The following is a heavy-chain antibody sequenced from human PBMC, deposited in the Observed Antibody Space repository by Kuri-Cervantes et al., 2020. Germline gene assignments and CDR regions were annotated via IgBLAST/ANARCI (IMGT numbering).Heavy chain of an antibody. CDR2: IYYSGST. CDR1: GCSISSYY. Sequence: GSLRLSCTVSGCSISSYYWSWTRQPPGKGLEWIGYIYYSGSTNYNPSLKSRVTISVDTSKNQFSLKLSSVTAADTAVYYCARGLHYDFWSGYYTPYGMDVWGQGTTVTVSS. V-gene: IGHV4-59*01. CDR3: ARGLHYDFWSGYYTPYGMDV. J-gene: IGHJ6*02. D-gene: IGHD3-3*01.